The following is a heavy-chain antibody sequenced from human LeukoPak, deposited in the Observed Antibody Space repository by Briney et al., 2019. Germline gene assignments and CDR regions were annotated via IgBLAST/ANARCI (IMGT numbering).Heavy chain of an antibody. Sequence: PGGSLRLSCAASGFTFSTYAMTWVRQAPGKGLEWVGFIRSKAYGGTTEYAASVKGRFTISRDDSKSIAYLQMNSLKTEDTAVYYCTRLEQGIAAAGVDYWGQGTLVTVSS. V-gene: IGHV3-49*04. J-gene: IGHJ4*02. CDR3: TRLEQGIAAAGVDY. CDR2: IRSKAYGGTT. CDR1: GFTFSTYA. D-gene: IGHD6-13*01.